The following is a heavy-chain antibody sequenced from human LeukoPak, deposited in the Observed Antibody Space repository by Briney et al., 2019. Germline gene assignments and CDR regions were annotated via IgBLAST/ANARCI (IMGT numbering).Heavy chain of an antibody. V-gene: IGHV1-2*02. CDR1: GYTFTSYY. CDR3: ARDTYDIGASDY. Sequence: ASVKVSCKASGYTFTSYYMHWVRQAPGQGLEWMGWINPNSGGTNYARKFQGRVTMTRDTSISTAYMELSRLRSDDTAVYYCARDTYDIGASDYWGQGTLVTVSS. CDR2: INPNSGGT. J-gene: IGHJ4*02. D-gene: IGHD3-22*01.